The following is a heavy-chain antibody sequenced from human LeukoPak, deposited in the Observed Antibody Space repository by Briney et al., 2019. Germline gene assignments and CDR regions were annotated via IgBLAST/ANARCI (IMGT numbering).Heavy chain of an antibody. V-gene: IGHV4-39*07. CDR2: INHSGST. J-gene: IGHJ5*02. Sequence: SETLSLTCTVSGGSISSSSYYWGWIRQPPGKGLEWIGEINHSGSTNYNPSLKSRVTISVDTSKNQFSLKLSSVTAADTAVYYCARGRIYSSQPNWFDPWGQGTLVTVSS. D-gene: IGHD4-11*01. CDR1: GGSISSSSYY. CDR3: ARGRIYSSQPNWFDP.